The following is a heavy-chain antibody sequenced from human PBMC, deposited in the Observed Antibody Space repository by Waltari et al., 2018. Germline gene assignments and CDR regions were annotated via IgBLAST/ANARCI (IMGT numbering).Heavy chain of an antibody. J-gene: IGHJ6*03. CDR2: IYYSGST. V-gene: IGHV4-59*01. CDR1: GGSISSYY. Sequence: QVQLQESGPGLVKPSETLSLTCPVSGGSISSYYWSWIRQPPGKGLEWIGYIYYSGSTNYNPSLKSRVTISVDTSKNQFSLKLSSVTAADTAVYYCARGVKSGYDFWSGYYYMDVWGKGTTVTVSS. D-gene: IGHD3-3*01. CDR3: ARGVKSGYDFWSGYYYMDV.